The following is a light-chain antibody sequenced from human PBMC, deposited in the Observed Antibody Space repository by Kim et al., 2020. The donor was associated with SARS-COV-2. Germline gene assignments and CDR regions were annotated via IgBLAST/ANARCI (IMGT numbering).Light chain of an antibody. CDR2: PHN. Sequence: SGTPGQRVIISCSGSDSVIWYQQLPETAPKLLICPHNQRPSGVPDRFSASRSGTSASLAISGLQSEDEADYYCATWDGSLSAWVFGGGTQLTVL. J-gene: IGLJ3*02. CDR1: DS. V-gene: IGLV1-44*01. CDR3: ATWDGSLSAWV.